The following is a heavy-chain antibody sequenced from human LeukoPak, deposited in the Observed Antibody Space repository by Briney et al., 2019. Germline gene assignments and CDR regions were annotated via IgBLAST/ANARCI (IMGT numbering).Heavy chain of an antibody. CDR1: GGSISSGSYY. Sequence: SETLSLTCTVSGGSISSGSYYWSWIRQPAGKGLEWIGRIYTSGSTNYNPSLKSRVTISADTSKNQFSLKLSSVTAADTAVYYCARDPTVTSTFDYWGQGTLVTVSS. J-gene: IGHJ4*02. CDR2: IYTSGST. D-gene: IGHD4-11*01. V-gene: IGHV4-61*02. CDR3: ARDPTVTSTFDY.